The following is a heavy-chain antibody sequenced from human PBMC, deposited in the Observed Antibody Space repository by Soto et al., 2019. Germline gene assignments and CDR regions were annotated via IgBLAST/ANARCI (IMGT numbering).Heavy chain of an antibody. V-gene: IGHV1-46*01. CDR2: INPSGGST. Sequence: ASVKVSCKASGYTFTSYYMHWVRQAPGQGLEWMGIINPSGGSTSYAQKFQGRVTMTRDTSTSTVYMELSSLRSEDTAVYYCARDRAYYYGSGSSGYDYYYGMDVWGQGTTVTVSS. CDR1: GYTFTSYY. CDR3: ARDRAYYYGSGSSGYDYYYGMDV. J-gene: IGHJ6*02. D-gene: IGHD3-10*01.